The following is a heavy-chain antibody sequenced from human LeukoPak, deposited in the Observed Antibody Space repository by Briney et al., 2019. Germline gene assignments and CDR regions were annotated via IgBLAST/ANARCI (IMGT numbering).Heavy chain of an antibody. CDR2: TSRSGSP. V-gene: IGHV4-4*02. D-gene: IGHD3-10*01. CDR1: GGSINSNW. Sequence: SGTLPLTCAVSGGSINSNWWSWVRQPPGKGLEWIGETSRSGSPNYNPSLKSRVTISVDTSKNQFSLKLSSVTAADTAVYYCAREKGRITMVRGVRVFDYWGQGTLVTVSS. J-gene: IGHJ4*02. CDR3: AREKGRITMVRGVRVFDY.